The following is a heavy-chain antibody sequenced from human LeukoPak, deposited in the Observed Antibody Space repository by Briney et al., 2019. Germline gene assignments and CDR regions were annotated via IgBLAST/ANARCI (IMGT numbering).Heavy chain of an antibody. CDR3: ARALDSNYWFDP. CDR2: IYHSGSP. D-gene: IGHD4-11*01. CDR1: GGSISSGAYY. Sequence: PSQTLSLTCTVSGGSISSGAYYWSWLRQPPGKGLEWVGYIYHSGSPYSNPSLKSRVIMSVDRSKNQFSLKLSSVTAADTAVYYCARALDSNYWFDPWGQGTLVTVSS. V-gene: IGHV4-30-2*01. J-gene: IGHJ5*02.